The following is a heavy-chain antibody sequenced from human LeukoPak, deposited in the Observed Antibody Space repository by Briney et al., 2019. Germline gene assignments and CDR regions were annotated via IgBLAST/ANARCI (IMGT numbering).Heavy chain of an antibody. D-gene: IGHD6-13*01. CDR3: ARDGVGIAAASLDGSTYYYYYMDV. CDR2: IYTSGST. V-gene: IGHV4-4*07. J-gene: IGHJ6*03. CDR1: GGSISSYY. Sequence: PSETLSLTCTVSGGSISSYYWSWIRQPAGKGLEWIGRIYTSGSTNYNPSLKSRVTMSVDTSKNQFSLKLSSVTAADTAVYYCARDGVGIAAASLDGSTYYYYYMDVWGKGTTVTVSS.